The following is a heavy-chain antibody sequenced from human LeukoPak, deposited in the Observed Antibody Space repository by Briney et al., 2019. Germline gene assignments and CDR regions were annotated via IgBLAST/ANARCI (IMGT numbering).Heavy chain of an antibody. J-gene: IGHJ4*02. D-gene: IGHD5-24*01. CDR1: GFTVSSNY. V-gene: IGHV3-53*04. Sequence: PGGSLRLSCAASGFTVSSNYMSWVRQAPGKGLEWVSVIYSGGSTYYADSVKGRFTISRHNSKNTLYLQMNSLRAEDTAVYYCARETSDGYNYYFDYWGQGTLVTVSS. CDR3: ARETSDGYNYYFDY. CDR2: IYSGGST.